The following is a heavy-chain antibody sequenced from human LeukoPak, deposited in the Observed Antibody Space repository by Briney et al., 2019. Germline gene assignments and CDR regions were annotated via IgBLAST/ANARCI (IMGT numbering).Heavy chain of an antibody. Sequence: GGSLRLSCAASGFTFSTYAMHWVRQAPGKGLEWVANIKQDGSEKYYVDSVKGRFTISRDNAKNSLYLQMNSLRAEDTAVYYCARGSIVVVSEYYFDYWGQGTLVTVSS. CDR2: IKQDGSEK. V-gene: IGHV3-7*01. J-gene: IGHJ4*02. CDR3: ARGSIVVVSEYYFDY. CDR1: GFTFSTYA. D-gene: IGHD2-15*01.